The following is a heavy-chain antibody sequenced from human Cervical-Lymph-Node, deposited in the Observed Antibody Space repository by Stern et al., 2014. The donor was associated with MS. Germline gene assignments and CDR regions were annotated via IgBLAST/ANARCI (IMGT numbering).Heavy chain of an antibody. D-gene: IGHD5-24*01. CDR2: IWYDGNTK. Sequence: VHLVESGGGVVQPGGSLRLSCAASGFTFSYHAIHWVRQAPGEGLEWVAVIWYDGNTKYYADSVRGRFTISRDNSKNTVYLQMNSLRTDDTAVYYCARDEGERATVGIGDYWGQGTLVTVSS. CDR1: GFTFSYHA. J-gene: IGHJ4*02. CDR3: ARDEGERATVGIGDY. V-gene: IGHV3-33*01.